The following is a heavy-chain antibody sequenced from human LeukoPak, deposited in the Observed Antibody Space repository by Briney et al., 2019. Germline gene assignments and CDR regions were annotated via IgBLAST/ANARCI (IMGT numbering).Heavy chain of an antibody. D-gene: IGHD4-11*01. CDR3: ARLDDFTHYVYAFDV. J-gene: IGHJ3*01. V-gene: IGHV5-51*01. CDR1: GYSFTCYW. CDR2: IYPPDSDT. Sequence: GEALKISFQGSGYSFTCYWIGWVRQIPGKGLEWMGIIYPPDSDTRYRPSFEGQVTISADKSTSTAYLQWSSLKASDTAVYYCARLDDFTHYVYAFDVWGQGTMVTVSS.